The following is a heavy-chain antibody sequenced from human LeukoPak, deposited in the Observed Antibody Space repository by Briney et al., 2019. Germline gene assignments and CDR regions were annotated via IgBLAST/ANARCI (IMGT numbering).Heavy chain of an antibody. CDR2: IYYSGSS. D-gene: IGHD3-10*01. CDR1: GGSISSTRYY. V-gene: IGHV4-39*02. J-gene: IGHJ4*02. Sequence: SETLSLTCTVSGGSISSTRYYWDWIRQPPGKGLEWIGSIYYSGSSYYNPSLKSRVTMSVDTSKNQFSLKLSSVTAADTAVYYCVRESKLYFGETGWGQGILVTVSS. CDR3: VRESKLYFGETG.